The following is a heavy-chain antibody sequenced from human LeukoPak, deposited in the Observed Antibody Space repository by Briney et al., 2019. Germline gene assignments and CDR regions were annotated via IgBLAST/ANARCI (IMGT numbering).Heavy chain of an antibody. CDR2: INHNGNVN. J-gene: IGHJ6*02. Sequence: GGSLRLSCAASGFTFSSYWMNWARQAPRKGLEWVASINHNGNVNYYVDSVKGRFTISRDNAKNSLYLQMSNLGAEDTAVYFCARGGGLDVWGQGATVTVSS. CDR1: GFTFSSYW. V-gene: IGHV3-7*03. D-gene: IGHD3-16*01. CDR3: ARGGGLDV.